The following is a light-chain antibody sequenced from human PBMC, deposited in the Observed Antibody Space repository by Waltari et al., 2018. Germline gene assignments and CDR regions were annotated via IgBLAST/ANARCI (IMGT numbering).Light chain of an antibody. Sequence: QPALTPPPSESRTPRQRVTSSFSVSSSSITTNPVNRYQHLQGTAPKLLIYSNNQRTSGVPGRFSGSKSGTSASLGISGPQSEDEGDYYCAVWDDSLDGLVFGGGTKLTVL. CDR2: SNN. J-gene: IGLJ2*01. V-gene: IGLV1-44*01. CDR1: SSSITTNP. CDR3: AVWDDSLDGLV.